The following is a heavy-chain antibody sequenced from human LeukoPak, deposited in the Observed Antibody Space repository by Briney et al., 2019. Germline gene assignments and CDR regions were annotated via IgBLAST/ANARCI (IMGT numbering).Heavy chain of an antibody. CDR2: ISGIGSTI. CDR1: SFTFSTYE. D-gene: IGHD2-2*01. V-gene: IGHV3-48*03. J-gene: IGHJ5*02. CDR3: ARYPSRYCTSTSCYLVH. Sequence: PGGSLRLSCAASSFTFSTYEMNWVRQAPGKGLEWVSYISGIGSTIYYADSVKGRFTISRDNAKNSLYLQMHSLRAEDTAVYYCARYPSRYCTSTSCYLVHWGQGALVTVSS.